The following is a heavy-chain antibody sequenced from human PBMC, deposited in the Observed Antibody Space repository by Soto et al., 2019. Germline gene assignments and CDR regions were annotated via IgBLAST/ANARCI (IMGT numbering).Heavy chain of an antibody. V-gene: IGHV4-59*01. J-gene: IGHJ4*02. CDR2: IYYSGST. CDR3: ARRYGASFDY. Sequence: SSETLSLTCTVSGSSISSYYWSWIRQPPGKGLEWIGYIYYSGSTNYNPSLKSRVTISVDTSKNQFSLKLSSVTAADTAVYYCARRYGASFDYWGQGTLVTVS. CDR1: GSSISSYY. D-gene: IGHD4-17*01.